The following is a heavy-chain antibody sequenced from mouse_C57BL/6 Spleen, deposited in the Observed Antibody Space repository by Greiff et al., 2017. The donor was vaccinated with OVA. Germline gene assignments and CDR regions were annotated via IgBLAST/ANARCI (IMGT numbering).Heavy chain of an antibody. V-gene: IGHV1-74*01. CDR1: GYTFTSYW. D-gene: IGHD2-4*01. J-gene: IGHJ3*01. CDR2: IHPSDSDT. CDR3: APFYYEYDGGFAY. Sequence: VQLQQPGAELVKPGASVKVSCKASGYTFTSYWMHWVKQRPGQGLEWIGRIHPSDSDTNYNQKFKGKATLTVDKSSSTAYMQVSSLTSEDSAVYYCAPFYYEYDGGFAYWGQGTLVTVSA.